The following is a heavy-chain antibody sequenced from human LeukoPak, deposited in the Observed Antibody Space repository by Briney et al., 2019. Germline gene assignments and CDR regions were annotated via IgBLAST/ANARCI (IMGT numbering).Heavy chain of an antibody. CDR1: GFTFSSFE. CDR2: ISNNGYTI. Sequence: GGSLRLSCAASGFTFSSFEMNWVRQGPGKGLEWVSYISNNGYTIYYADSVKGRFTISRDNAKDSLYLQMNSLRAEDTAVYYCAREEGGDSSGWALDYWGQGTLVTVSS. D-gene: IGHD6-19*01. V-gene: IGHV3-48*03. CDR3: AREEGGDSSGWALDY. J-gene: IGHJ4*02.